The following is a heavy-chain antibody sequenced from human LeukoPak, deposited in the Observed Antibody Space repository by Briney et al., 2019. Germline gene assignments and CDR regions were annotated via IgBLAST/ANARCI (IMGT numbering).Heavy chain of an antibody. CDR1: GGSISSYY. Sequence: SETLSLTCTVSGGSISSYYWSWIRQPAGKGLEWIGRIYTSGSTNYNPSLKSRVTMSVDTSKNQFSLKLSSVTAADTAVYYCAREARYYDSSGYPPLFQHWGQGTLVTVSS. CDR2: IYTSGST. J-gene: IGHJ1*01. D-gene: IGHD3-22*01. V-gene: IGHV4-4*07. CDR3: AREARYYDSSGYPPLFQH.